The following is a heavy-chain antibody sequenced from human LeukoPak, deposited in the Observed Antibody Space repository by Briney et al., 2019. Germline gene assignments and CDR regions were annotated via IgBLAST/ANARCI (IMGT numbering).Heavy chain of an antibody. CDR2: ISSSSSYI. D-gene: IGHD5-24*01. CDR3: ARAINILRGGMDV. V-gene: IGHV3-21*01. CDR1: GFTFSSYS. Sequence: GSLRLSCAASGFTFSSYSMNWVRQAPGKGLEWVSSISSSSSYIYYADSVKGRFTISRDNAKNSLYLQMDSLRAEDTGVYYCARAINILRGGMDVWGQGTTVTVSS. J-gene: IGHJ6*02.